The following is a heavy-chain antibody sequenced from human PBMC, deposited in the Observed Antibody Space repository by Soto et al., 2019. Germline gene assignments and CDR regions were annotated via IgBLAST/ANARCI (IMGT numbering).Heavy chain of an antibody. D-gene: IGHD6-13*01. V-gene: IGHV4-4*07. Sequence: SETLSLTCTVSGGSISSYYWSWIRQPAGKGLEWIGRIYTSGSTNYNPSLKSRVTMSVDTSKNQFSLKLSSVTAADTAVHYCASSIAAAGTWYFDYWGQGTLVTVSS. CDR2: IYTSGST. CDR3: ASSIAAAGTWYFDY. CDR1: GGSISSYY. J-gene: IGHJ4*02.